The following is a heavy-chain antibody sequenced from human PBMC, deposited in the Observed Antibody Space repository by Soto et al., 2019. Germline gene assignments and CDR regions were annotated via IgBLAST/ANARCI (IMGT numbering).Heavy chain of an antibody. V-gene: IGHV4-39*01. CDR1: GGSISSSSYY. CDR2: IYYSGNT. J-gene: IGHJ4*02. D-gene: IGHD2-8*01. CDR3: ASHRTFWPFDY. Sequence: SETLSLTCTVSGGSISSSSYYWGWIRQPPGKGLEWIGSIYYSGNTYYNPSLKSRVTISVDTAKNQFSLKLSSVTAADTAVYYCASHRTFWPFDYWGQGTVVTVSS.